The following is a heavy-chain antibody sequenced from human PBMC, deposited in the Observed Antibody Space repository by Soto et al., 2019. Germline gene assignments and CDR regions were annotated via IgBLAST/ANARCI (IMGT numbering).Heavy chain of an antibody. D-gene: IGHD6-6*01. J-gene: IGHJ6*03. CDR1: GFTFSSYA. Sequence: EVQLLESGGGLVQPGGSLRLSCAASGFTFSSYAMSWVRQAPGKGLEWVSAISGSGGSTYYADSVKGRFTISRDNSKNTVYLQMNSLRAEDTAVYYCASCIAARFYYYYYMDVWGKGTTVTVSS. CDR3: ASCIAARFYYYYYMDV. CDR2: ISGSGGST. V-gene: IGHV3-23*01.